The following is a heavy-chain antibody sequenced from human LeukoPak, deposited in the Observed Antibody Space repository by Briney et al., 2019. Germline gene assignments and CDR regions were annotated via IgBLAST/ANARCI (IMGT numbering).Heavy chain of an antibody. CDR3: ARGTYYDFWSGPLGDWFDP. Sequence: GGSLRLSCAASGFTFRNAWMTWVRQAPGKGLEWVGRIKSKTDGGTTDHAAPVKGRFTISRDDSKNTLYLQMNSLRAEDTAVYYCARGTYYDFWSGPLGDWFDPWGQGTLVTVPS. V-gene: IGHV3-15*05. J-gene: IGHJ5*02. D-gene: IGHD3-3*01. CDR1: GFTFRNAW. CDR2: IKSKTDGGTT.